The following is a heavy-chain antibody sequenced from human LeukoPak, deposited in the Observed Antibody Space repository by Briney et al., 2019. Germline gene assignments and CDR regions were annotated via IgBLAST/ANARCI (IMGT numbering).Heavy chain of an antibody. CDR1: GGSFSGYY. J-gene: IGHJ4*02. CDR2: INHSGST. CDR3: ARAVAGSYFDY. V-gene: IGHV4-34*01. D-gene: IGHD6-19*01. Sequence: SETLSLTCAVYGGSFSGYYWSWIRQPPGKGLEWIGEINHSGSTNYNPSLKSRVTISVDMSKNQFSLKLSSVTAADTAVYYCARAVAGSYFDYWGQGTLVTVSS.